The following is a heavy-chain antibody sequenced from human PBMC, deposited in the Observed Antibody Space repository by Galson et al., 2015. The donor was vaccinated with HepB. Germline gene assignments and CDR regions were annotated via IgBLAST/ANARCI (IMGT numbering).Heavy chain of an antibody. Sequence: SLTLSRAASGLTLSRSSMTWVRHAPGAGLEWLSSISSSTTHIYYAASLHGPFPLYTHPATTPLHLQTNSLRVEDTAVYHRARDPEYLGITMVRGALDYWGQGTLVTVSS. CDR2: ISSSTTHI. CDR1: GLTLSRSS. V-gene: IGHV3-21*01. D-gene: IGHD3-10*01. CDR3: ARDPEYLGITMVRGALDY. J-gene: IGHJ4*01.